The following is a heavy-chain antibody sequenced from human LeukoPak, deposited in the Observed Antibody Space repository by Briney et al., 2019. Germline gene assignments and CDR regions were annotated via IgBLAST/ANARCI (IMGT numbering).Heavy chain of an antibody. CDR1: GYTFTGHY. D-gene: IGHD3-22*01. Sequence: ASVKVSCKASGYTFTGHYMHWVRLAPGQGLEWMGIINPSGGSTRYAQKFQGRVTMTRDMSTNTVYMELGILRSEDTGIYYCARGYYDSSGQDIFDYWGQGTLVTVSS. CDR2: INPSGGST. V-gene: IGHV1-46*01. CDR3: ARGYYDSSGQDIFDY. J-gene: IGHJ4*02.